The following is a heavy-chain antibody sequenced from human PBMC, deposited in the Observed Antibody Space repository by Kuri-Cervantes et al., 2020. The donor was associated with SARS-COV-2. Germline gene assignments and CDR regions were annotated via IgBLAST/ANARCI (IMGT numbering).Heavy chain of an antibody. CDR2: ISYDGSNK. V-gene: IGHV3-30*18. J-gene: IGHJ4*02. Sequence: GGSLRLSCAASGFTFSSYWMSWVRQAPGKGLEWVAVISYDGSNKYYADSVKGRFTISRDNSKNTLYLQMNSLRAEDTAVYYCAKAPKYCSSTSCYAEVDYWGQGTLVTVSS. CDR3: AKAPKYCSSTSCYAEVDY. CDR1: GFTFSSYW. D-gene: IGHD2-2*01.